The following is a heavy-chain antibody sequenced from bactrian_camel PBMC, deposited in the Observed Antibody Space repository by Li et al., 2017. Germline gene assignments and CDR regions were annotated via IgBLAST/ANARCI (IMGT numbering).Heavy chain of an antibody. V-gene: IGHV3S6*01. Sequence: HVQLVESGGGLVQPGGSLRLSCAASGFTFSSVCMSWVRQAPGKGLEWVSGIVHDGRITYYADSVKGRFTISRDNAKNTVYLQMNSLKSDDTAMYYCTKDSTDAGWASTYWGQGTQVTVS. CDR3: TKDSTDAGWASTY. J-gene: IGHJ4*01. CDR2: IVHDGRIT. CDR1: GFTFSSVC. D-gene: IGHD1*01.